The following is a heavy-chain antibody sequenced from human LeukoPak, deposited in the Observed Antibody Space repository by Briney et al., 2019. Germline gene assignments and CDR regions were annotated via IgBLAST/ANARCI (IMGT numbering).Heavy chain of an antibody. CDR1: GFTFSSYA. D-gene: IGHD3-22*01. V-gene: IGHV3-30-3*01. Sequence: QPGGSLRLSCAASGFTFSSYAMHWVRQAPGKGLEWVAVISYDGSNKYYADSVKGRFTISRDNSKNTLYLQMNSLRAEDTAVYYCAKDYYDSSGYYQNWFDPWGQGTLVTVSS. J-gene: IGHJ5*02. CDR3: AKDYYDSSGYYQNWFDP. CDR2: ISYDGSNK.